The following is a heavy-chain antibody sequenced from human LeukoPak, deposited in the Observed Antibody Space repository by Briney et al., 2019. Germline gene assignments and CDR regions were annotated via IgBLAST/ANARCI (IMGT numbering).Heavy chain of an antibody. Sequence: GGSLRLSCAASGFTFSSYGMHWVRRAPGKGLEWVAVISYDGSNKYYADSVKGRFTISRDNSKNTLYLQMNSLRAEDTAVYYCAKDLSGTPLVVVPAAIGYWGQGTLVTVSS. D-gene: IGHD2-2*01. CDR1: GFTFSSYG. J-gene: IGHJ4*02. V-gene: IGHV3-30*18. CDR3: AKDLSGTPLVVVPAAIGY. CDR2: ISYDGSNK.